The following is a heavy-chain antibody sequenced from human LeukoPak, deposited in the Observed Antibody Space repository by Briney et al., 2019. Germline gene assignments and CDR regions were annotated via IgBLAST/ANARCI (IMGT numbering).Heavy chain of an antibody. D-gene: IGHD6-13*01. CDR3: ARVYYSNSYDYWYFDL. V-gene: IGHV4-59*01. CDR2: IYYSGST. CDR1: GGSIRSYY. J-gene: IGHJ2*01. Sequence: SETLSLTCTVSGGSIRSYYWSWIRQPPGKGLEWIGYIYYSGSTNYNPSLKSRVTISVGTSKNQFSLKLSSVTAADTAVYYCARVYYSNSYDYWYFDLWGRGTLVTVSS.